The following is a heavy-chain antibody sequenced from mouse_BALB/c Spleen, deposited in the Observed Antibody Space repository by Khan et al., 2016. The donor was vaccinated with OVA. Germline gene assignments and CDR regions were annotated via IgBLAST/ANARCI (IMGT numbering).Heavy chain of an antibody. V-gene: IGHV1S137*01. Sequence: QVQLKQSGPELVRPGVSVKISCKGSGYTFTDYAMHWVKQSHAKSLEWIGLISTYSGNTNYNQKFKGKATMTVDKSSSTAYMELARLTSEDSAIYYCASPTSDGSSDYWGQGTTLTVSS. CDR2: ISTYSGNT. CDR1: GYTFTDYA. CDR3: ASPTSDGSSDY. J-gene: IGHJ2*01. D-gene: IGHD2-3*01.